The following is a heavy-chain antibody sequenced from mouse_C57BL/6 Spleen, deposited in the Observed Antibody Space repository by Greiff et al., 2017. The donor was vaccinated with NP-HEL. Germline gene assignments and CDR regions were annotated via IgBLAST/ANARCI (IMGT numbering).Heavy chain of an antibody. J-gene: IGHJ2*01. Sequence: VKLQQPGAELVRPGTSVKLSCKASGYTFTSYWMHWVKQRPGQGLEWIGVIDPSDSYTNYNQKFKGKATLTVDTSSSTAYMQLSSLTSEDSAVYYCARRYYGNYDVFDYWGQGTTLTVSS. CDR2: IDPSDSYT. D-gene: IGHD2-1*01. CDR3: ARRYYGNYDVFDY. CDR1: GYTFTSYW. V-gene: IGHV1-59*01.